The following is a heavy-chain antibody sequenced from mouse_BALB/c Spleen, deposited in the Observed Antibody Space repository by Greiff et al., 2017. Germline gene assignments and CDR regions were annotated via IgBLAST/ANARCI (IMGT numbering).Heavy chain of an antibody. CDR2: ISNLAYSI. CDR1: GFTFSDYG. Sequence: EVKLVESGGGLVKPGGSRKLSCAASGFTFSDYGMAWVRQAPGKGPEWVAFISNLAYSIYYADTVTGRFTISRENAKNTLYLEMSSLRSEDTAMYYCARDSGYYGSSWFAYWGQGTLVTVSA. CDR3: ARDSGYYGSSWFAY. J-gene: IGHJ3*01. D-gene: IGHD1-1*01. V-gene: IGHV5-15*02.